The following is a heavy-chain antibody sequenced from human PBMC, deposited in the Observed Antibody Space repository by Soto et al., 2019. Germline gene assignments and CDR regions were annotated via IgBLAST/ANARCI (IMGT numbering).Heavy chain of an antibody. CDR1: GGSISSYY. D-gene: IGHD3-9*01. CDR2: IYYSGST. V-gene: IGHV4-59*01. J-gene: IGHJ6*02. CDR3: ARHETLTGYYNYYYYGMDV. Sequence: ETLSLTCTVSGGSISSYYWSWIRQPPGKGLEWIGYIYYSGSTNYNPTLKSRVTISVDTSKNQYSLKLSSVTAADTAVYYCARHETLTGYYNYYYYGMDVWGQGTTVTVSS.